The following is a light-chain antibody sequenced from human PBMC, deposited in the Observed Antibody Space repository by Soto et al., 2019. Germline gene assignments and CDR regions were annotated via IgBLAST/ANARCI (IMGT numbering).Light chain of an antibody. Sequence: QFPATLSLSPGDGATLSCRASQSVSSDLAWYHQKPGQPPRLLIYGASTRATGIPARFSGSGSGTEFTLTINSLQSEDFAVYYCQQYNNWPRTFGQGTKVDIK. CDR1: QSVSSD. CDR3: QQYNNWPRT. V-gene: IGKV3-15*01. J-gene: IGKJ1*01. CDR2: GAS.